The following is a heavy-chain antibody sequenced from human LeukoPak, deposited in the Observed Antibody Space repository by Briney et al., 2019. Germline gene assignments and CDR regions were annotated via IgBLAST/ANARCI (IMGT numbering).Heavy chain of an antibody. Sequence: GGSLRLSCAASGFTFSSSAMSWVRQAPGKGLEWVAVISYDGSNKYYADSVKGRFTISRDNSKNTLYLQMNSLRAEDTAVYYCAKDHLPRIAGIDYWGQGTLATVSS. V-gene: IGHV3-30*18. CDR1: GFTFSSSA. CDR2: ISYDGSNK. CDR3: AKDHLPRIAGIDY. J-gene: IGHJ4*02. D-gene: IGHD6-13*01.